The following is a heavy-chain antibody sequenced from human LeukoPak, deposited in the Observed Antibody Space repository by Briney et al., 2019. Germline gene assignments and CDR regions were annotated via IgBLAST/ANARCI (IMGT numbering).Heavy chain of an antibody. CDR3: AGGGGSYVLDAFDI. CDR2: IIPIFGTA. V-gene: IGHV1-69*13. CDR1: GGTFSSYA. D-gene: IGHD3-10*02. J-gene: IGHJ3*02. Sequence: GASVKVSCKASGGTFSSYAISWVRQAPGQGLEWMGGIIPIFGTANYAQKFQGRVTITADESTSTAYMELSSLRSEDTAVYYCAGGGGSYVLDAFDIWGQGTMVTVSS.